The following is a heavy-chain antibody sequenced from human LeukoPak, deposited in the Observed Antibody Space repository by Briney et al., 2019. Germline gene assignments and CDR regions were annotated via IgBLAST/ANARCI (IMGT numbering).Heavy chain of an antibody. V-gene: IGHV4-61*01. CDR1: GGSISSDSYY. Sequence: SETLSLTCTVSGGSISSDSYYWSWIRQPPGKGLEWIGYIYYSGSTNYNPSLKSRVTISVDTSKNQFSLKLSSVTAADTAVYYCASMNYGSGSSWFDPWGQGTLVTVSS. CDR3: ASMNYGSGSSWFDP. D-gene: IGHD3-10*01. J-gene: IGHJ5*02. CDR2: IYYSGST.